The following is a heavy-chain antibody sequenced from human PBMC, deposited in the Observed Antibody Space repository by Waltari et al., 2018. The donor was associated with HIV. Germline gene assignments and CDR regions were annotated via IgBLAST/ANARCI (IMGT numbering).Heavy chain of an antibody. CDR2: INPNSGGT. Sequence: QVQLVQSGAQVKTPGPSVKVPCKASGYTSSGYYMPWVRQAPGQGLEWMGWINPNSGGTNYAQKFQGRVTMTRDTSISTAYMELSRLRSDDTAVYYCARDRARITDYYYYGMDVWGQGTTVTVSS. CDR1: GYTSSGYY. CDR3: ARDRARITDYYYYGMDV. D-gene: IGHD3-16*01. V-gene: IGHV1-2*02. J-gene: IGHJ6*02.